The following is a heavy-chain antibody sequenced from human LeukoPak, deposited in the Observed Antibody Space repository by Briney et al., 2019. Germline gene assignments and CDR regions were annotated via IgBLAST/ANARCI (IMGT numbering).Heavy chain of an antibody. CDR1: GFTFSSYW. J-gene: IGHJ4*02. Sequence: PGGSLRLSCAASGFTFSSYWMHWVRQAPGKGLVWVSRINSDGSCTIYADSVKGRFTISRDNAKNTLYLQMNSLRAEDTAVYYCACIAVAGTGSDYWGQGTPVTASS. V-gene: IGHV3-74*01. D-gene: IGHD6-19*01. CDR3: ACIAVAGTGSDY. CDR2: INSDGSCT.